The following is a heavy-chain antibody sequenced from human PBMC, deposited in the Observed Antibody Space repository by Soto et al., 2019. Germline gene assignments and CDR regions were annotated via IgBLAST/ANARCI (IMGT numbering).Heavy chain of an antibody. CDR2: IYYSGTT. CDR1: CGSVSSGGYY. CDR3: ARRALPQCINGVCYKDGFWDY. D-gene: IGHD2-8*01. Sequence: SETLSLTCTVSCGSVSSGGYYWSWIRQHPGTGLEWIGYIYYSGTTYFNPSLKSRASISLDTSKNEFSLKLTSVTAADTAVYYCARRALPQCINGVCYKDGFWDYWGQGALVTVSS. V-gene: IGHV4-31*03. J-gene: IGHJ4*02.